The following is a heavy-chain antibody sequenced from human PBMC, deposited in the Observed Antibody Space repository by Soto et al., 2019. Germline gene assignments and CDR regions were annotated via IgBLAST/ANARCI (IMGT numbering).Heavy chain of an antibody. CDR1: GGSISSGGDC. CDR2: IYYSGST. Sequence: PLETLPLTCPVSGGSISSGGDCWSWIRQHPGKGLEWIGYIYYSGSTYYNPSLKSRVTISVDTSKNQFSLKLSSVTAADTAVYYCARGSVVAATLFDYWGQGTLVTVSS. J-gene: IGHJ4*02. CDR3: ARGSVVAATLFDY. V-gene: IGHV4-31*03. D-gene: IGHD2-15*01.